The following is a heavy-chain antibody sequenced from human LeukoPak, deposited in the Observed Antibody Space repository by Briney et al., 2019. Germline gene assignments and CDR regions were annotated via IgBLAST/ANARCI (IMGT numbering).Heavy chain of an antibody. CDR2: INPNTGVT. CDR3: ARRRGDFWSDYYAFDS. CDR1: GYTFTGYY. D-gene: IGHD3-3*01. J-gene: IGHJ4*02. Sequence: ASVKVSCKTSGYTFTGYYLHWVRQAPGQGLEWVGCINPNTGVTSFGQRFQGRVTMTRDTSISTAYMELSRLRSDDTAVYYCARRRGDFWSDYYAFDSWGQGTLVTISS. V-gene: IGHV1-2*02.